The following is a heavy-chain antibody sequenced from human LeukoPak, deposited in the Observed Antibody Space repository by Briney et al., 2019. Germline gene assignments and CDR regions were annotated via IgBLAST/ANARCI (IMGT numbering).Heavy chain of an antibody. CDR2: INHSGST. D-gene: IGHD3-10*01. V-gene: IGHV4-34*01. CDR3: ARELMILGSGSLMGGNWFDP. CDR1: GGSFSGYY. Sequence: SETLSLTCAVYGGSFSGYYWSWIRQPPGKGLEWIGEINHSGSTNYNPSLKSRVTISVDTSKNQFSLKLSSVTAADTAVYCCARELMILGSGSLMGGNWFDPWGQGTLVTVSS. J-gene: IGHJ5*02.